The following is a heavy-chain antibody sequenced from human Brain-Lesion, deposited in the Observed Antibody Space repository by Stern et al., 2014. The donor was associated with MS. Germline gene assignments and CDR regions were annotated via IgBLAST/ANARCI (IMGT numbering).Heavy chain of an antibody. Sequence: VQLVESGGGVVQPGRPLRLSCVASGFTFGSWAMHWVRQAPGKGLEGGAGVSYGGSNKYYADSVKGGSTISRDNSQNTLYMQMSRLRPEDPAVYYCAKDRQYLTYFFDHWGQGSLVTVSS. CDR1: GFTFGSWA. J-gene: IGHJ5*02. D-gene: IGHD2/OR15-2a*01. V-gene: IGHV3-30*18. CDR3: AKDRQYLTYFFDH. CDR2: VSYGGSNK.